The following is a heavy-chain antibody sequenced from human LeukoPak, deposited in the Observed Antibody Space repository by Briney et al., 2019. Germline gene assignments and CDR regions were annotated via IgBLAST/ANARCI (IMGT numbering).Heavy chain of an antibody. V-gene: IGHV4-34*01. CDR2: INHSGST. CDR1: GGSFSGYY. J-gene: IGHJ4*02. Sequence: SETLSLTCAVYGGSFSGYYWSWIRQPPGKGLEWIGEINHSGSTNYNPSLKSRVTISVDTSKNQFSLKLSSVTAADTAVYYCARASSFHPFDYWGQGTLVTVSS. CDR3: ARASSFHPFDY. D-gene: IGHD6-13*01.